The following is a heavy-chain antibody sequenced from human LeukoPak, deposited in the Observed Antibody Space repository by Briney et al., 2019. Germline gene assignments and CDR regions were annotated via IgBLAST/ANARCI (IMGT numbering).Heavy chain of an antibody. CDR2: IIPIFGTA. V-gene: IGHV1-69*05. Sequence: SVKVSCKASGGAFSSYAISWVRQAPGQGLEWMGGIIPIFGTANYAQKFQGRVTITTDESTSTAYMELSSLRAEDTALYYCAKFFLPYLAGGTGSRWGQGTLVTVSS. J-gene: IGHJ4*02. D-gene: IGHD3-10*01. CDR3: AKFFLPYLAGGTGSR. CDR1: GGAFSSYA.